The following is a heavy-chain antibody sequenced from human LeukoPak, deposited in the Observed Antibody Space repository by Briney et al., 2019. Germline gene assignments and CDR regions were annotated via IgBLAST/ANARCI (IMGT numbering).Heavy chain of an antibody. J-gene: IGHJ3*02. CDR2: IYFSGTT. V-gene: IGHV4-59*08. D-gene: IGHD5-24*01. Sequence: PSETLSLTCTVSDGSVSSYYWSWIRQPPGKGLEWIGYIYFSGTTNYNPSLKSRVAISVDTSKNHFSLKLSSVTAADTALYYCARHPPRESRGNAFDIWGQGTVVTVSS. CDR1: DGSVSSYY. CDR3: ARHPPRESRGNAFDI.